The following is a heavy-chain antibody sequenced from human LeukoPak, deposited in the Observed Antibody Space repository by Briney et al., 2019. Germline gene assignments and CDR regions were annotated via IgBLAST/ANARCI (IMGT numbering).Heavy chain of an antibody. CDR2: ISDNGGET. Sequence: GGSLRLSCAASGFTFTDYAMSWVRQAPEKGLEWISTISDNGGETYYADSVKGRFAISRDNSKNTLFLQMNSMRAEDSAVYYCATDRERDPSVYYLVGGQGTLITVSS. CDR1: GFTFTDYA. J-gene: IGHJ4*02. D-gene: IGHD3-22*01. V-gene: IGHV3-23*01. CDR3: ATDRERDPSVYYLV.